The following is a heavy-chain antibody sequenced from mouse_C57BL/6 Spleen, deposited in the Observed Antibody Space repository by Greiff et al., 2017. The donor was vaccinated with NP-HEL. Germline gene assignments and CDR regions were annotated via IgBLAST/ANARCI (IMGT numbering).Heavy chain of an antibody. CDR2: IHPNSGST. D-gene: IGHD3-2*02. Sequence: QVQLQQPGAELVKPGASVKLSCKASGYTFTSYWMHWVKQRPGQGLEWIGMIHPNSGSTNYNEKFKSKATLTVDNSSSTAYMQLSSLTSEDSAVYYCAREGGSGEFDYWGQGTTLTVSS. V-gene: IGHV1-64*01. J-gene: IGHJ2*01. CDR3: AREGGSGEFDY. CDR1: GYTFTSYW.